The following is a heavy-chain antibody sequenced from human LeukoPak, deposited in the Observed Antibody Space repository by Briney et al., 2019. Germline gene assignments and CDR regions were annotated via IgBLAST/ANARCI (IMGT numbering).Heavy chain of an antibody. CDR1: GFLVATSA. CDR2: ISHGDDTT. J-gene: IGHJ4*02. D-gene: IGHD3-16*01. V-gene: IGHV3-23*01. Sequence: PGGSLRLSCAASGFLVATSAVTWVRQAPGKGLEWVSGISHGDDTTYYADPVRGRFTVSRDNSKNTVFLQMNNLGVEDTAVYYCAKSLVLGTRAPEDYWGRGTLVTVSS. CDR3: AKSLVLGTRAPEDY.